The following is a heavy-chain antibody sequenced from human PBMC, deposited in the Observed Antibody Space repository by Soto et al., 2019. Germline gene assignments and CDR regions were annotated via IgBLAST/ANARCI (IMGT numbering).Heavy chain of an antibody. CDR2: IYPGDSNT. CDR3: ARSNGVGSSKLGVDY. J-gene: IGHJ4*02. D-gene: IGHD2-2*01. V-gene: IGHV5-51*01. Sequence: GESLKISCVGSGYSFTSYWIGWVRQMPGKGLEWMGIIYPGDSNTRYSPSFQGQVTISADKSISTAYLQWSSLRAEDTALYYCARSNGVGSSKLGVDYWGQGTLVTVSS. CDR1: GYSFTSYW.